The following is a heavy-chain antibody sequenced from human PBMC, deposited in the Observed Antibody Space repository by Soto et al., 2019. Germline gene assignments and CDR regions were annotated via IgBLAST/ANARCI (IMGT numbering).Heavy chain of an antibody. CDR1: RFTFSSYE. CDR3: ARGGSSGYYCFDY. CDR2: ISSSGSSI. Sequence: GGSLRLSCAASRFTFSSYEMNWVRQAPGKGLEWVSYISSSGSSIYYADSVKGRFTISRDNAKNSLYLQMSSLRAEDTAVYYCARGGSSGYYCFDYWGQGTLVTVSS. V-gene: IGHV3-48*03. J-gene: IGHJ4*02. D-gene: IGHD6-19*01.